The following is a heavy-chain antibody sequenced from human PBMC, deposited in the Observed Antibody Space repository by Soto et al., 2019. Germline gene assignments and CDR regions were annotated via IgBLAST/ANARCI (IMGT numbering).Heavy chain of an antibody. D-gene: IGHD3-16*02. V-gene: IGHV3-30*04. CDR2: ISYDGSDT. Sequence: QVHLEESGGGVVQPGRSLRLSCAASEFTFSRHTMHWVRQAPGKGLEWVASISYDGSDTYYADSVKGRFTISRDNSKHMLSVEMDSLRAEDTAVYYCARDRLRLGELSLLGYFDYWGQGTLVTVSS. J-gene: IGHJ4*02. CDR1: EFTFSRHT. CDR3: ARDRLRLGELSLLGYFDY.